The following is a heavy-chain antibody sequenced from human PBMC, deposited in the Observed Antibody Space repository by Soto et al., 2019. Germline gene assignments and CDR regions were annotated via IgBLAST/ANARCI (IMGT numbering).Heavy chain of an antibody. J-gene: IGHJ6*03. D-gene: IGHD6-19*01. V-gene: IGHV3-9*01. CDR1: GFTFDDYA. Sequence: PGGSLSLSCAASGFTFDDYAMHWVRQAPGKGLEWVSGISWNSGSIGYADSVKGRFTISRDNAKNSLYLQMNSLRAEDTALYYCAKAPTTDAVAAHYYYYYMDVWGKGTTVTVSS. CDR2: ISWNSGSI. CDR3: AKAPTTDAVAAHYYYYYMDV.